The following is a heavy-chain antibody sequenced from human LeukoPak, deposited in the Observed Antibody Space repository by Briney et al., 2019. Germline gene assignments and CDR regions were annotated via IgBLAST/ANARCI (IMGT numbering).Heavy chain of an antibody. J-gene: IGHJ6*03. CDR1: GYTFTSYG. Sequence: ASVKVSCKASGYTFTSYGISWVRQAPRQGLEWMGWISAYNGNTNYAQKLQGRVTMTTDTSTSTAYMELRSLRSDDTAVYYCARGYYDFWSGYLYYYYYMDVWGKGTTVTVSS. CDR3: ARGYYDFWSGYLYYYYYMDV. CDR2: ISAYNGNT. D-gene: IGHD3-3*01. V-gene: IGHV1-18*01.